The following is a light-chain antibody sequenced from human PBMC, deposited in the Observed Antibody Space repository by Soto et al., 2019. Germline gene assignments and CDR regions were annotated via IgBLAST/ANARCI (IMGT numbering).Light chain of an antibody. CDR3: QPRSNWPST. CDR1: QSVSSY. J-gene: IGKJ4*01. Sequence: EIVLTQSPATLSLSPGERATLSCRASQSVSSYLAWYQQKPGQAPRLLIYDASNRATGIPARFSGSGSGTDFTPTITSLEPSDFAVYYCQPRSNWPSTFGGGTKVDIK. V-gene: IGKV3-11*01. CDR2: DAS.